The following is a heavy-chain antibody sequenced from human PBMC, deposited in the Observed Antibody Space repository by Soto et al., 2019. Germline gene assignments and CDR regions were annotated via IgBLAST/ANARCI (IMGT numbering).Heavy chain of an antibody. Sequence: SVKVSCKASGGTFSSYTISWVRQAPGQGLEWMGRIIPILGIANYAQKFQGRVTITADKSTSTAYMELSSLRSEDTAVYYCARDYCSSTSCYLAFDIWGQGTMVTVSS. V-gene: IGHV1-69*04. J-gene: IGHJ3*02. D-gene: IGHD2-2*01. CDR2: IIPILGIA. CDR3: ARDYCSSTSCYLAFDI. CDR1: GGTFSSYT.